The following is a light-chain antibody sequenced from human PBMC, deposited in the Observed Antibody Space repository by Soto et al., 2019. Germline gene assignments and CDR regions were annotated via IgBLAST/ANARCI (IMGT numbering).Light chain of an antibody. CDR3: QSDDSSLSGYV. CDR1: RSNIGAGYD. Sequence: QSVLTQPPSVSGAPGQRVTISCTGSRSNIGAGYDVHWYQQLPGTAPKLLIHGNSNRPSGVPDRFSGSKSGTSASLAITGLQADDEADYYCQSDDSSLSGYVFGTGTKLTVL. J-gene: IGLJ1*01. V-gene: IGLV1-40*01. CDR2: GNS.